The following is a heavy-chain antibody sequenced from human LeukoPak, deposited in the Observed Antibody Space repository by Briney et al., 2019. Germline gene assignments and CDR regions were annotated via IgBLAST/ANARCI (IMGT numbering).Heavy chain of an antibody. Sequence: GGSLRLSCAAPGFTFSSYTMNWVRQAPGKGLEWASSISSDSNYIHYADSVKGRFTISRDNAWNSLYLQMNSLRAEDTAVYYCERKENILTAYYDHWGQGTLVTVSS. D-gene: IGHD3-9*01. CDR3: ERKENILTAYYDH. J-gene: IGHJ5*02. CDR2: ISSDSNYI. V-gene: IGHV3-21*01. CDR1: GFTFSSYT.